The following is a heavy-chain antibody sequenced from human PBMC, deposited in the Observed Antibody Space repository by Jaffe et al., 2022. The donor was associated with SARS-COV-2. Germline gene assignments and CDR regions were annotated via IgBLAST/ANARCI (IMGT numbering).Heavy chain of an antibody. Sequence: EVQLVESGGGLVQPGGSLTLSCAASGFTFSNYWMHWVRQAPGKGLVWVSRIETDGRRTTYADSVRGRFTISRDNAKNTLYLQMNSLRAEDTAVYFCARGRNSGGPESAFEIWGQGTVLNVSS. CDR1: GFTFSNYW. CDR3: ARGRNSGGPESAFEI. J-gene: IGHJ3*02. D-gene: IGHD6-19*01. CDR2: IETDGRRT. V-gene: IGHV3-74*03.